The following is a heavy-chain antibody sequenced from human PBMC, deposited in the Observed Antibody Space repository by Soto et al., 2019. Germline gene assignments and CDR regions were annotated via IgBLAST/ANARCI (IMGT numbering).Heavy chain of an antibody. CDR3: ARGRKLRFLEWSYGMDV. J-gene: IGHJ6*02. V-gene: IGHV1-8*01. D-gene: IGHD3-3*01. CDR2: MNPNSGNT. CDR1: GYTFTSYD. Sequence: ASVKVSCKASGYTFTSYDINWVRQATEQGLEWMGWMNPNSGNTGYAQKFQGRVTMTRNTSISTAYMELSSLRSEDTAVYYCARGRKLRFLEWSYGMDVWGQGTTVTVSS.